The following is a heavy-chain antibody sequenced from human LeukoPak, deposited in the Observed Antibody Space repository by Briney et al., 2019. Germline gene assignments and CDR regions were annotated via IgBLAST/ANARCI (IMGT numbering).Heavy chain of an antibody. Sequence: ASVTVSFKVSVFTLADLSMHWVRQAPGKGLEWVGGFDRKNGDTIYAQRFRGRVTLTEDTSTGTAYMDLSSLSADDTAVYYCATGVFCATTTCPGYQHYYYFMDVWGKGTTVTVSS. CDR3: ATGVFCATTTCPGYQHYYYFMDV. J-gene: IGHJ6*03. CDR1: VFTLADLS. V-gene: IGHV1-24*01. CDR2: FDRKNGDT. D-gene: IGHD2-2*01.